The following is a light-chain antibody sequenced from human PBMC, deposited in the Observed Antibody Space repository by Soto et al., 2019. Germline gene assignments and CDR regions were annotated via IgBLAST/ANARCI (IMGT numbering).Light chain of an antibody. J-gene: IGLJ2*01. CDR3: AAWDDSLNGVV. V-gene: IGLV1-44*01. CDR2: SNN. Sequence: QSVLTQPPSASVTPGQRVTISCSGSSSNIGSKTVNWYQQLPGTAPKLLIYSNNQRPSGVPDRVSGSKSGTSAYLAISGLQSEDEADYYCAAWDDSLNGVVFGGGTKLTVL. CDR1: SSNIGSKT.